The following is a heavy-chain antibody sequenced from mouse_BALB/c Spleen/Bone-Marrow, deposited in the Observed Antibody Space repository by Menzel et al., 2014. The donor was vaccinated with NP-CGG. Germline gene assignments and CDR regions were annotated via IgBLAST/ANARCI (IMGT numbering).Heavy chain of an antibody. CDR3: GGGRDYDVFAY. CDR1: GYTITSYW. CDR2: IDPYDSET. Sequence: QVQLQQSGAELVRPGASVKLSCKASGYTITSYWMHWVKQRPEQGLEWIGRIDPYDSETQYNQKFQDKAILTADKYSSTAYMQHGSMTSEDSAVNYWGGGRDYDVFAYWGQGTLVTVSA. J-gene: IGHJ3*01. V-gene: IGHV1-74*01. D-gene: IGHD2-4*01.